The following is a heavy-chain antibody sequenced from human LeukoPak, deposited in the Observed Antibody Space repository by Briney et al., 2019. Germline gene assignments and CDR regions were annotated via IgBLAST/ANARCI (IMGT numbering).Heavy chain of an antibody. J-gene: IGHJ5*02. CDR1: GSTFTSY. D-gene: IGHD3-10*01. CDR3: VRDGEGVAISVNYWFDP. V-gene: IGHV1-8*01. CDR2: MNPNNGNT. Sequence: ASVKVSCKASGSTFTSYVNWVRQASGQGLEWMGWMNPNNGNTGYAQKFQGRVTMTRDTSISTAYMELRGLRSDDTAVYYCVRDGEGVAISVNYWFDPWGQGTLVTVSS.